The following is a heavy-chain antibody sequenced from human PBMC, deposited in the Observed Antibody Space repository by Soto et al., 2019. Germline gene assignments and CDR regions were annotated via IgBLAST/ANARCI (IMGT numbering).Heavy chain of an antibody. D-gene: IGHD6-19*01. Sequence: PGGSLRLSCAASGFTFSNYAMSWVRQAPGKGLEWVSAISGSGGSTYYADSVKGRFTISRDNSKNTLYLQMNSLRAEDTAVYYCAKDTSVETVQWLGGPHGMDVWGQGTTVTVSS. J-gene: IGHJ6*02. CDR1: GFTFSNYA. CDR2: ISGSGGST. CDR3: AKDTSVETVQWLGGPHGMDV. V-gene: IGHV3-23*01.